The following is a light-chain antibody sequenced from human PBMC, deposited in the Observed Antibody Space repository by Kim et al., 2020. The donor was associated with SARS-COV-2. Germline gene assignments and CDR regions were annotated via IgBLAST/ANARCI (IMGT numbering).Light chain of an antibody. CDR1: QSISSW. J-gene: IGKJ1*01. CDR2: KAS. V-gene: IGKV1-5*03. Sequence: DIQMTQSPSTLSASVGDRVTITCRASQSISSWLAWYQQKPGKAPKLLIYKASSLESGVPSRFGGSGSGTEFTLTISSLQPDDFATYYCQQYNSYSRTFGQETKVDIK. CDR3: QQYNSYSRT.